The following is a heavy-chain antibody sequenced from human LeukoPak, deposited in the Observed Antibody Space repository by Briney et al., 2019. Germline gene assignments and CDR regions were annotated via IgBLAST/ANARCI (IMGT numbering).Heavy chain of an antibody. CDR1: GFTFSSYA. Sequence: GGSLRLSCAASGFTFSSYAMSWVRQAPGKGLEWVSAISGSGGSTYYADPVKGRFTISRDNSKNTLYLQMNSLRAKDTAVYYCAKDSAVSGSYPDASDIWGQGTMVTVSS. J-gene: IGHJ3*02. CDR3: AKDSAVSGSYPDASDI. CDR2: ISGSGGST. V-gene: IGHV3-23*01. D-gene: IGHD1-26*01.